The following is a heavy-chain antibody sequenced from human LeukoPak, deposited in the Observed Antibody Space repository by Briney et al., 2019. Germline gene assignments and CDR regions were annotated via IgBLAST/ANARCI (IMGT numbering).Heavy chain of an antibody. CDR2: SGST. CDR3: ARPTSDY. V-gene: IGHV4-38-2*02. CDR1: GYSISSGYY. J-gene: IGHJ4*02. Sequence: SETLSLTCTVSGYSISSGYYWGWTRQPPGKGLEWIGSGSTYYNPSLKSRVTISVDTSKNQFSLKLSSVTAADTAVYYCARPTSDYWGQGTLVTVSS.